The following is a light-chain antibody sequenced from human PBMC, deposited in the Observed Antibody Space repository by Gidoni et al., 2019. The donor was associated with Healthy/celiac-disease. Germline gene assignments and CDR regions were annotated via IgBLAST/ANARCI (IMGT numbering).Light chain of an antibody. Sequence: DIEMTQSPSSMSAAVGDSVTITCQACQEISNYLNWYQQKPWKAPKLLIYDASNLETGVPARCRGSGSGTDFTFTISSLQTEDIAPHYGQQYANRLTFGGGTKVEIK. CDR2: DAS. CDR1: QEISNY. CDR3: QQYANRLT. V-gene: IGKV1-33*01. J-gene: IGKJ4*01.